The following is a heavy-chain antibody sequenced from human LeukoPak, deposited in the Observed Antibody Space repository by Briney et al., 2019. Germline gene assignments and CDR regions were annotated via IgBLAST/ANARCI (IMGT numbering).Heavy chain of an antibody. CDR2: IYYSGST. CDR1: GGSISSGDDY. D-gene: IGHD2-8*02. V-gene: IGHV4-30-4*08. J-gene: IGHJ5*02. Sequence: SQTLSLTCTVSGGSISSGDDYWSWIRQPPWKGLEWVGYIYYSGSTYYNPSLKSRVTISVDTSKNQFSLKLSSVTAADTAVYYCARGPDVLVLKGWFDPWGEGTLVTVSS. CDR3: ARGPDVLVLKGWFDP.